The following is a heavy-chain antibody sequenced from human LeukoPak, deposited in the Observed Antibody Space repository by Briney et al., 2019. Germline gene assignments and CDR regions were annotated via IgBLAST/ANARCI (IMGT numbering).Heavy chain of an antibody. J-gene: IGHJ4*02. D-gene: IGHD1-26*01. CDR2: MYSSGST. CDR3: ARDTSGGYHY. Sequence: SETLSLTCTVSGGSISGYYWSWLRKPAGRGLEWIGRMYSSGSTNYNPSLKGRVTMSVDTSKNHFSLKLTSVTAADTAVYYCARDTSGGYHYWGQGTLVTVSS. CDR1: GGSISGYY. V-gene: IGHV4-4*07.